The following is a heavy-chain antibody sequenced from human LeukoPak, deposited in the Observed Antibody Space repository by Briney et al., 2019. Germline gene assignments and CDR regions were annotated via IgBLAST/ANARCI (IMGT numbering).Heavy chain of an antibody. V-gene: IGHV1-69*01. CDR1: GGTFSSYA. CDR3: ARGLPNWKPFDY. CDR2: TIPIFGTA. J-gene: IGHJ4*02. Sequence: GASVKVSCKASGGTFSSYAISWVRQAPGQGLEWMGGTIPIFGTANYAQKFQGRVTITADESTSTAYMELSSLRSEDTAVYYCARGLPNWKPFDYWGQGTLVTVSS. D-gene: IGHD1-1*01.